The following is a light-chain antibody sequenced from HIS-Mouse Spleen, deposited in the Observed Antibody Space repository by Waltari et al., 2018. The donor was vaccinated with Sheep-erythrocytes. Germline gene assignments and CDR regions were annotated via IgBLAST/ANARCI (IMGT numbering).Light chain of an antibody. CDR3: QQYDNLLT. V-gene: IGKV1-33*01. CDR1: QDISNS. J-gene: IGKJ4*01. Sequence: DIQMTQSPSSLSASVGDRVTITCQASQDISNSLNWYQQKPGKAPKLLIYDASNLDKGVPSRFSGSGSGTDFTFTISSLQPEDIATYYCQQYDNLLTFGGGTKVEIK. CDR2: DAS.